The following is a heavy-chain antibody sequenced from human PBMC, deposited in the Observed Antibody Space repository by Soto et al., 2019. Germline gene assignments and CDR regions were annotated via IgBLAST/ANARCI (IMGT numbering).Heavy chain of an antibody. CDR1: GYTLTELS. D-gene: IGHD6-13*01. V-gene: IGHV1-24*01. Sequence: ASVKVSCKVSGYTLTELSMHWVLQAPGKGMQWMGSFDPEDGETIYAQKFQGRVTMTEDTSTDTAYMELSSLRSEDTAVYYCVTARVGPIAAAGTYYFDYWGQGTLVTVSS. J-gene: IGHJ4*02. CDR3: VTARVGPIAAAGTYYFDY. CDR2: FDPEDGET.